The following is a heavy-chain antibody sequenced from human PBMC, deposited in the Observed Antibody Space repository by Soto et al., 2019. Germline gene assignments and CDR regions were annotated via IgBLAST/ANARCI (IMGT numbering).Heavy chain of an antibody. CDR1: GYSFTTYW. J-gene: IGHJ4*02. D-gene: IGHD4-17*01. V-gene: IGHV5-51*01. Sequence: GESLKISCKASGYSFTTYWIGWVRQMPGKGLEWMGVIYPGDSDTRYSPSFQGQATISADNSIRTAYLRWSSLKASRAYEPTGLFFDSWGQGTRVTVSS. CDR2: IYPGDSDT. CDR3: LFFDS.